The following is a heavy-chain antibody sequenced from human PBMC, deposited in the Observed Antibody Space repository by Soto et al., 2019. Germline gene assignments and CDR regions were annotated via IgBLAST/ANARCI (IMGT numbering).Heavy chain of an antibody. CDR2: IYYSGST. D-gene: IGHD2-15*01. CDR3: ARFGYWSGGSCYSGAFDI. J-gene: IGHJ3*02. Sequence: QVQLQESGPGLVKPSETLSLTCTVSGGSVSSGSYYWSWIRQPPGKGLEWIGYIYYSGSTNYNPSLKSRVTISVDTSKNQFSLKLSSVTAADTAVYYCARFGYWSGGSCYSGAFDIWGQGTMVTVSS. CDR1: GGSVSSGSYY. V-gene: IGHV4-61*01.